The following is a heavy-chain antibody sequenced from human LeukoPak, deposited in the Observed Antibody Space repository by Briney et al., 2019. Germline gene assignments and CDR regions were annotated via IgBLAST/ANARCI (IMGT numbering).Heavy chain of an antibody. J-gene: IGHJ4*02. D-gene: IGHD3-10*01. V-gene: IGHV1-8*01. CDR3: ARGLSTVIRGVDNGHIDH. Sequence: GASVKVSCKTSGYTFTSYDMNWLRQATGQGLEWMGWMNPNSGNTNFAQKFQGRVTMTRNTSISIAYMELSSLRSEDTAVYYCARGLSTVIRGVDNGHIDHWGQGALVTVSS. CDR1: GYTFTSYD. CDR2: MNPNSGNT.